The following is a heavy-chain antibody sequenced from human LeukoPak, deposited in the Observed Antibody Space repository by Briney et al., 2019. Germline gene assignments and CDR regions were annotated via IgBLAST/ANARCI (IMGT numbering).Heavy chain of an antibody. CDR1: GFTFSSYS. CDR3: ARDCYYDSSGYSDAFDI. Sequence: GGSLRLSCAASGFTFSSYSMNWVRQAPGKGLEWVSSISSSSSYIYYADSVKDRFTISRDNAKNSLYLQMNSLRAEDTAVYYCARDCYYDSSGYSDAFDIWGQGTMVTVSS. J-gene: IGHJ3*02. D-gene: IGHD3-22*01. V-gene: IGHV3-21*01. CDR2: ISSSSSYI.